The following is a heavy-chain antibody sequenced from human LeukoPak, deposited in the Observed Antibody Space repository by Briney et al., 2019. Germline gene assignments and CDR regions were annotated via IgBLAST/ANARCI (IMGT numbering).Heavy chain of an antibody. CDR3: SRQVVGNDY. J-gene: IGHJ4*02. CDR1: GESSFSNYY. D-gene: IGHD3-22*01. CDR2: INHSGYT. V-gene: IGHV4-34*01. Sequence: PAEPLSLTCAVYGESSFSNYYWSWIRQTPGGALEWIGEINHSGYTNYNPSLKSRVTLSIDTSKNQFSLRLNSVTAADTAVYYCSRQVVGNDYWGQGTLVPVST.